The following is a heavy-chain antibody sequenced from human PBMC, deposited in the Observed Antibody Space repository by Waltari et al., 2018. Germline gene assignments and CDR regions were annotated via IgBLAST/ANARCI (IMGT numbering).Heavy chain of an antibody. Sequence: EEQMVESGGDLVQPGGSLKLSCAASGFIFSDSAIHWVRQAPGNGLGWVGRVRTKTNNYAAAYGAAVKGRFTISRDDSRNVAYLQINSLKTEDTALYYCSRHDPLDYWGQGTLVTVSS. CDR3: SRHDPLDY. J-gene: IGHJ4*02. V-gene: IGHV3-73*01. CDR2: VRTKTNNYAA. CDR1: GFIFSDSA.